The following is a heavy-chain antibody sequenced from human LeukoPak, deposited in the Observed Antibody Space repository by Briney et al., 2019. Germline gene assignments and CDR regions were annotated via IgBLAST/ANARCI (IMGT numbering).Heavy chain of an antibody. J-gene: IGHJ4*02. CDR1: GFTFSSYA. D-gene: IGHD6-13*01. Sequence: GGSLRLSCAASGFTFSSYAMSWVRQAPGKGLEWVSAISGGGDSTYYGDSVKGRFTISRDNSKNTLYLQMNSLRAEDTAVYYCAKTRPLDSSSWSHGDYWGQGTLVTVSS. CDR2: ISGGGDST. CDR3: AKTRPLDSSSWSHGDY. V-gene: IGHV3-23*01.